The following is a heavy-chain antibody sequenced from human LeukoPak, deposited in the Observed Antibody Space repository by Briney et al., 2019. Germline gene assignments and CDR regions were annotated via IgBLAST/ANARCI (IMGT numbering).Heavy chain of an antibody. Sequence: ASVKVSCKASGYTFTGYYMHWVRQAPGQGLEWMGWINPNSGGTNYAQKFQGRVTMTRDTSISTAHMELSRLRSDDTAVYYCARGPAYCGGDCYVDDAFDIWGQGTMVTVSS. CDR3: ARGPAYCGGDCYVDDAFDI. D-gene: IGHD2-21*02. V-gene: IGHV1-2*02. J-gene: IGHJ3*02. CDR1: GYTFTGYY. CDR2: INPNSGGT.